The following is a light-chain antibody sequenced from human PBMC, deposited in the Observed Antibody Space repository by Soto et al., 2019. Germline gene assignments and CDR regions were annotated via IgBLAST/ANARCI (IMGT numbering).Light chain of an antibody. CDR3: QQYYSYPPLT. CDR1: QGISSY. Sequence: ASRMTQSPSSVSASTGDRVTITCRASQGISSYLAWYQQKPGKAPKLLIYAASTLQSGVPSRFSGSGSGTDFTLTISCLQSEDFATYYCQQYYSYPPLTFGGGTKVEIK. V-gene: IGKV1-8*01. J-gene: IGKJ4*01. CDR2: AAS.